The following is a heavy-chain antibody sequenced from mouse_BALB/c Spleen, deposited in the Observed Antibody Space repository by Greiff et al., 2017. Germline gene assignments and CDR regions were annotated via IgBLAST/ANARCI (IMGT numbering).Heavy chain of an antibody. Sequence: EAGGGLVQPRGSLKLSCAASGFTFNTNAMNWVRQAPGKGLEWVARIRSKSNNYATYYADSVKDRFTISRDDSQSMLYLQMNNLKTEDTAMYYCVGGYFDYWGQGTTLTVSS. CDR3: VGGYFDY. J-gene: IGHJ2*01. CDR1: GFTFNTNA. CDR2: IRSKSNNYAT. V-gene: IGHV10S3*01.